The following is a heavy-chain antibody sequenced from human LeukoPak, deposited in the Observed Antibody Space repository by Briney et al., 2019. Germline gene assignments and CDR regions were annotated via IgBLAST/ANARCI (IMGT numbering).Heavy chain of an antibody. J-gene: IGHJ3*02. Sequence: ASVKVSCKASGYTFTGYYMHWVRQAPGQGLEWMGRINPNSGGTNYAQKFQGRVTMTRDTSISTAYMELSRLRSDDTAVYYCAQYYYDSSGYYDAFDIWGPRTMVTLSS. D-gene: IGHD3-22*01. CDR3: AQYYYDSSGYYDAFDI. V-gene: IGHV1-2*06. CDR1: GYTFTGYY. CDR2: INPNSGGT.